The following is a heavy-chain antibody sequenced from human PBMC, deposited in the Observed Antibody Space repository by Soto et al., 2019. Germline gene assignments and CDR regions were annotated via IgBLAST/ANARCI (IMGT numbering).Heavy chain of an antibody. V-gene: IGHV1-69*08. CDR1: GGAFTNDI. Sequence: QVQLVQSGAEVKKPGSSVKVSCKASGGAFTNDIITWVRQAPGQGLEWMGRIIPLLDITNYAQKFQGRVTITADKPTGTPXMELNRLISEDTAVYYCARDSPIGSTFSGYDAIDYWGQGTLVTVSS. CDR2: IIPLLDIT. J-gene: IGHJ4*02. CDR3: ARDSPIGSTFSGYDAIDY. D-gene: IGHD5-12*01.